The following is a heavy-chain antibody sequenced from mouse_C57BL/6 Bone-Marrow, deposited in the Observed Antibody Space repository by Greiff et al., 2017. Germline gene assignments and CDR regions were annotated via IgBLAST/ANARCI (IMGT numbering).Heavy chain of an antibody. J-gene: IGHJ3*01. CDR2: IYPRSGNT. CDR1: GYTFTSYG. Sequence: QVQLQQSGAELARPGASVKLSCKASGYTFTSYGISWVKQRTGQGLEWIGEIYPRSGNTYYNEKFKGKATPTADKSSSTAYMELRSLTSEDSAVYFCARGAGYYAAWFAYWGQGTLVTVSA. V-gene: IGHV1-81*01. CDR3: ARGAGYYAAWFAY. D-gene: IGHD2-3*01.